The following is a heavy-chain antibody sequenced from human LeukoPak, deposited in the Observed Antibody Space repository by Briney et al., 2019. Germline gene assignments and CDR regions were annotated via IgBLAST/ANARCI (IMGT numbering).Heavy chain of an antibody. D-gene: IGHD6-6*01. Sequence: SETLSLTCIVSGDSIGSYYWSWIRQPPGKGLEWIGYIYYNGNTNDNPSLKSRVTMSVDTSKNQFSLKLSSVTAAGTAVYYCARRGSSRTSYYMDVWGKGTTVTVSS. CDR3: ARRGSSRTSYYMDV. V-gene: IGHV4-59*08. J-gene: IGHJ6*03. CDR1: GDSIGSYY. CDR2: IYYNGNT.